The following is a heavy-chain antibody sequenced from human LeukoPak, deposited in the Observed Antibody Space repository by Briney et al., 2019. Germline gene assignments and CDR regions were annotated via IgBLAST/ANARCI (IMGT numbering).Heavy chain of an antibody. CDR3: ARERRYCGSTSCYTFWFDP. CDR2: TYYRSKWYN. J-gene: IGHJ5*02. D-gene: IGHD2-2*02. Sequence: SQTLSLTCAISGDSVSSNSAAWNWIRQSPSRGLEWLGRTYYRSKWYNDYAVSVKSRITINPDTSKNQFSLQLNSVTPEDTAVYYCARERRYCGSTSCYTFWFDPWGQGTLVTVSS. CDR1: GDSVSSNSAA. V-gene: IGHV6-1*01.